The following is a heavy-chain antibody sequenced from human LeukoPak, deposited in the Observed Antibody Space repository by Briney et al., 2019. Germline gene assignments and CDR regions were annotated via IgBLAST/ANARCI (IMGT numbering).Heavy chain of an antibody. CDR1: GVSISIYY. CDR2: IYNSGST. J-gene: IGHJ4*02. Sequence: SETLSLTCTVSGVSISIYYWSWIRQPPGKGLEWIGYIYNSGSTSYNPSLKSRATISADTSKNQFSLKLSSVTAADTAVYYCARESAVAGTFDYWGQGTLVTVSS. V-gene: IGHV4-59*01. CDR3: ARESAVAGTFDY. D-gene: IGHD6-19*01.